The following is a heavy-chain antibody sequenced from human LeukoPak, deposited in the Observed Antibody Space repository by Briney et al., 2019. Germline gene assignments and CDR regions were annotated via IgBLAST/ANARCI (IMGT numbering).Heavy chain of an antibody. Sequence: GGSLRLSCAASGFTFSTYTMSWVRQAPGKGLEWVSAISGSGGSTYYADSVKGRFTISRDNSKNTLYLQMNSLRAEDTAVYYCAKDLFRGHYFDYWGQGTLVTVSS. CDR1: GFTFSTYT. CDR3: AKDLFRGHYFDY. D-gene: IGHD3-10*02. V-gene: IGHV3-23*01. CDR2: ISGSGGST. J-gene: IGHJ4*02.